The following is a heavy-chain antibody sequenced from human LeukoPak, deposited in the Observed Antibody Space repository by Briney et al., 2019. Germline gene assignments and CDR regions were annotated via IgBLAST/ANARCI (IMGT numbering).Heavy chain of an antibody. J-gene: IGHJ6*03. CDR3: ARAAPYCGSPSCSSSYSMDA. V-gene: IGHV3-21*01. CDR1: GFIFCRDS. CDR2: ISSSSSYI. Sequence: GGSLRLSCAASGFIFCRDSMNWVRQAPGKGLEWVSSISSSSSYIYYADSVKGRFTISRDNAKNSLYLQMNSLRAEDTAVYYCARAAPYCGSPSCSSSYSMDAWAKGPRSPSP. D-gene: IGHD2-2*01.